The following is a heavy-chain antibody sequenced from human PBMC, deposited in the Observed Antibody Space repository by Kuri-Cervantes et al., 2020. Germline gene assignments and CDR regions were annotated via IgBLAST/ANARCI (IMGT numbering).Heavy chain of an antibody. V-gene: IGHV1-2*04. CDR1: GYTFTDYD. CDR2: INPNSGGT. D-gene: IGHD4-23*01. CDR3: ASYYGGNSPYFDY. Sequence: ASVKVSCKTSGYTFTDYDLHWVRQAPGQGLEWMGWINPNSGGTKYAQKLQGWVTMTRDTSISTAYMELKRLRSEHTAVYYCASYYGGNSPYFDYWGQGTLVTVSS. J-gene: IGHJ4*02.